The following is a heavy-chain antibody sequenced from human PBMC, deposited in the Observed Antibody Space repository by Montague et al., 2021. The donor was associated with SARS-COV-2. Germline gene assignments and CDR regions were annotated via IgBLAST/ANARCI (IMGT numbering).Heavy chain of an antibody. V-gene: IGHV4-38-2*02. Sequence: SETRSLTCTVSGDSITNNYYWGWIRQPPGKGLEWIGTIYHSGTTYYNPSPKRRVTISVDTSNNRFSLKLTSVTAADTAVYYCARRHIVASNRAFDYWGQGTLVTVSS. CDR3: ARRHIVASNRAFDY. CDR1: GDSITNNYY. J-gene: IGHJ4*02. D-gene: IGHD2-21*01. CDR2: IYHSGTT.